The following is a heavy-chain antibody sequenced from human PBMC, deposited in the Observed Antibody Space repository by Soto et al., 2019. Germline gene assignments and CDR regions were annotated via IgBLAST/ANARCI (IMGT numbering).Heavy chain of an antibody. D-gene: IGHD6-13*01. J-gene: IGHJ4*02. CDR2: ISGSGGRT. CDR3: AKDPYSSSWLPFDY. Sequence: GGSLRLSCAASGFTFSIYAMSWVRQAPGKGLEWVAAISGSGGRTYYADSMKGRFTISRDNSKNTLYLQMNSLSDEDTAVYYCAKDPYSSSWLPFDYWGQGTLVTVSS. CDR1: GFTFSIYA. V-gene: IGHV3-23*01.